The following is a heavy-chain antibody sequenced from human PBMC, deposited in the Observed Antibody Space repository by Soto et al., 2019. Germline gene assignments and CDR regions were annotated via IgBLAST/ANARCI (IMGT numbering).Heavy chain of an antibody. CDR2: INPNSGGT. CDR1: GYTFTDYY. V-gene: IGHV1-2*02. CDR3: ARDREYYYCSGSYSY. J-gene: IGHJ4*02. D-gene: IGHD3-10*01. Sequence: ASVKVSCKASGYTFTDYYMHWVRQAPGQGLEWMGWINPNSGGTNYAQKFQGRVTMTRDTSISTAYMELSRLRSDDTAVYYCARDREYYYCSGSYSYWGQGTLVTVSS.